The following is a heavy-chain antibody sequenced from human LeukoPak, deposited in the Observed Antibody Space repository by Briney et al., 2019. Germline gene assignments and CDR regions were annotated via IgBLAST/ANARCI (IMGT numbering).Heavy chain of an antibody. J-gene: IGHJ4*02. CDR2: INSDGSWT. Sequence: GGSLRLSCAASGNYWMHWVRQAPGKGQVWVSHINSDGSWTSYADSVKGRFTISKDNAKNTVYLQMNSLRAEDTAVYYCVSFYETYWGRGTLVTVSS. CDR1: GNYW. V-gene: IGHV3-74*01. D-gene: IGHD2/OR15-2a*01. CDR3: VSFYETY.